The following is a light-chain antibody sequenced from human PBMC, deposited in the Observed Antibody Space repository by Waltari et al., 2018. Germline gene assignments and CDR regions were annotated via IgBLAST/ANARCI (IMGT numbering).Light chain of an antibody. J-gene: IGLJ1*01. CDR1: SSDVGAYNF. CDR3: CSYAGGYTYV. Sequence: QSALTQPRSVSGSPGQSVTISCTGTSSDVGAYNFVSWYQHHPGKAPKLRISDVSKWPSGGPDRVSASKSGDTASLTISGLQAEDEADYYCCSYAGGYTYVFGTGTRVTVL. V-gene: IGLV2-11*01. CDR2: DVS.